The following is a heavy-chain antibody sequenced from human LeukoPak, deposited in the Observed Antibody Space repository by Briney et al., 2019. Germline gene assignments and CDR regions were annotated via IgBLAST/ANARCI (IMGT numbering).Heavy chain of an antibody. D-gene: IGHD3-22*01. J-gene: IGHJ4*02. CDR2: ISGSGDST. V-gene: IGHV3-23*01. Sequence: GGSLRLSCAASGFTFSSYAIRWVRQAPGKGLEWVSAISGSGDSTYYAASVKGRFTISRNNSKNTLSLQMNSLRAEDTAVYYCAKAYYYDSSGRAIDYWGQGTLVAVSS. CDR3: AKAYYYDSSGRAIDY. CDR1: GFTFSSYA.